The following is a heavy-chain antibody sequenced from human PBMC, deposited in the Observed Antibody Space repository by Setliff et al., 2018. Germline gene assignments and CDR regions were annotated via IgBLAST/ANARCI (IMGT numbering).Heavy chain of an antibody. D-gene: IGHD2-21*01. CDR1: GYNFNNNW. J-gene: IGHJ5*01. CDR2: IYPGDSDT. CDR3: AKFGADYWFGS. V-gene: IGHV5-51*01. Sequence: GESLKISCRASGYNFNNNWIGWLRQIPGKGLEWIGIIYPGDSDTKYSPSFQGHVFMSVDRSATTAYLQWRSLQASDSALYYCAKFGADYWFGSWGQGALVTVSS.